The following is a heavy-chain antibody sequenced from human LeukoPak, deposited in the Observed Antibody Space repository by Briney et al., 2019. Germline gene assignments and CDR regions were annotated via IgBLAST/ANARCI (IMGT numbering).Heavy chain of an antibody. CDR2: IFYDGSTK. Sequence: GRSLRLSCAASGFTFSNYAMHWVRQAPGKGLEWVAVIFYDGSTKYYADSVKGRFTISRDNSKNTLYLQMNSLRAEDTAVYYCAKGIRYSYDFDYWGQGTLVTVSS. V-gene: IGHV3-30*04. D-gene: IGHD5-18*01. CDR1: GFTFSNYA. J-gene: IGHJ4*02. CDR3: AKGIRYSYDFDY.